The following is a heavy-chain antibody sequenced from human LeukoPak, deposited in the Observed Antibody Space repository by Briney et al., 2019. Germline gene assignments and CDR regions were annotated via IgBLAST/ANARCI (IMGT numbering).Heavy chain of an antibody. D-gene: IGHD6-19*01. Sequence: GGSLTLSCAASGFTFSSYGMHWVRQPPGKGLEWVSAISGSGGSTYYADSVKGRFTISRDNSKNTLYLQMNSLRAEDTAVYYCAKDRRRAVAYYWGQGTLVTVSS. CDR1: GFTFSSYG. CDR2: ISGSGGST. J-gene: IGHJ4*02. CDR3: AKDRRRAVAYY. V-gene: IGHV3-23*01.